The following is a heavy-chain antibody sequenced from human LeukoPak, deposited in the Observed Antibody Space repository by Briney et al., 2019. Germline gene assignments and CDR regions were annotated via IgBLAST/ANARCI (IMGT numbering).Heavy chain of an antibody. CDR3: AREGGFYRPLDY. D-gene: IGHD2/OR15-2a*01. CDR2: VLLNGRT. Sequence: PSETLSLTCGVSSGPIRSTNWWTWVRQPPGGGLEWIGEVLLNGRTHYSPSLESRVTMSVDMSENHISLKLTSVTAADTAVYYCAREGGFYRPLDYSGPGTLVIVSS. CDR1: SGPIRSTNW. J-gene: IGHJ4*02. V-gene: IGHV4-4*02.